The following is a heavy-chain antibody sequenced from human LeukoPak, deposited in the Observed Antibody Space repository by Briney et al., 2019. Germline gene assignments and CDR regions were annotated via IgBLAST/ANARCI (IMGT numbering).Heavy chain of an antibody. Sequence: ASVKVSCKASGYTFTGYYMHWVRQAPGQGREWMGWINPNSGGTNYAQKFQGRVTMTRDTSISTAYMELSRLRSDDTAVYYCATYYDILTGYYSAEYFQHWGQGTLVTVSS. V-gene: IGHV1-2*02. CDR2: INPNSGGT. D-gene: IGHD3-9*01. CDR3: ATYYDILTGYYSAEYFQH. J-gene: IGHJ1*01. CDR1: GYTFTGYY.